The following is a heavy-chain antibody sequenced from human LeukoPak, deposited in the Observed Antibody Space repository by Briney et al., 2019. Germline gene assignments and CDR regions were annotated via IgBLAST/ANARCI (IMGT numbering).Heavy chain of an antibody. CDR1: GFTFSSYW. CDR2: INSDGSST. J-gene: IGHJ6*02. D-gene: IGHD3-3*01. CDR3: AKSVAIYFYYGLDV. V-gene: IGHV3-74*01. Sequence: GGSLRPSCAASGFTFSSYWMHWVRQAPGKGLVWVSRINSDGSSTSYADSVKGRFTISRDNAKNTLYLQMNSLRAEDTAPYYCAKSVAIYFYYGLDVWGQGTTVTVSS.